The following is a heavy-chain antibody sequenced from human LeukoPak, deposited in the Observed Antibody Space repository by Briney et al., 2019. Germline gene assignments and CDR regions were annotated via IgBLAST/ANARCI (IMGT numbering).Heavy chain of an antibody. CDR3: ARQSSGERPHFDY. CDR1: GGSISSYY. CDR2: IYYSGST. D-gene: IGHD6-25*01. J-gene: IGHJ4*02. Sequence: PSETLSLTCTVSGGSISSYYWSWIRQPPGKGLEWIGYIYYSGSTNYNPSLKSRVTISLDTSKNQFSLKLNSVTAADTAVYYCARQSSGERPHFDYWGQGTLVTVSS. V-gene: IGHV4-59*08.